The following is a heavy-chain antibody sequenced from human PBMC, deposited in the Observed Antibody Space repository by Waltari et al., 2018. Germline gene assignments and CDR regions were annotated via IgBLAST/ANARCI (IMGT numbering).Heavy chain of an antibody. Sequence: EVQLVESGGGLVQPGESLRLSCAASGFTFSSYWMHWVRQAPGKGLAGVSRINTDGSSTSYADSVMGRSTISRDNAKNTLYLQMNSLTVDDTAVYYCAERSSSAFHIWGQGTMVTVSS. CDR1: GFTFSSYW. CDR2: INTDGSST. V-gene: IGHV3-74*01. CDR3: AERSSSAFHI. D-gene: IGHD1-1*01. J-gene: IGHJ3*02.